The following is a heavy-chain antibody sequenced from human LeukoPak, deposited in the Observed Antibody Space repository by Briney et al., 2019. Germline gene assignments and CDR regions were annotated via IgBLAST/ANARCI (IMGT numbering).Heavy chain of an antibody. V-gene: IGHV4-34*01. J-gene: IGHJ4*02. Sequence: SETLSLTCAVYGGSFSGYYWSWIRQPPGKGLEWIGEINHSGSTNYNPSLKSRVTISVDTSKNQFSLKLSSVTAADKAVYYCARGLRLWLRKDGFDYWGQGTLVTVSS. CDR3: ARGLRLWLRKDGFDY. D-gene: IGHD5-18*01. CDR1: GGSFSGYY. CDR2: INHSGST.